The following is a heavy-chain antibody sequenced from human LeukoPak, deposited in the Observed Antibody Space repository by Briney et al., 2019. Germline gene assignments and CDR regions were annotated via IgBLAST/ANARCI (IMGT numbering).Heavy chain of an antibody. Sequence: GASVKVSCKASGYTFTSYGISWVRQAPGQGLEWMGWISAYNGNTNYAQKLQGRVTMTTDTSTSTAYMELSSLRSEDTAVYYCARRAALNWFDPWGQGTLVTVSS. CDR1: GYTFTSYG. D-gene: IGHD6-13*01. CDR3: ARRAALNWFDP. J-gene: IGHJ5*02. V-gene: IGHV1-18*01. CDR2: ISAYNGNT.